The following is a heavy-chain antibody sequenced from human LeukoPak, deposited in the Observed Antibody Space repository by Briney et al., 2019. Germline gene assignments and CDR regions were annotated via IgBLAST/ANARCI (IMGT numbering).Heavy chain of an antibody. CDR1: GYTFTGYY. CDR2: INPNSGGT. CDR3: ARDPDYGGNTELDY. D-gene: IGHD4-23*01. V-gene: IGHV1-2*02. J-gene: IGHJ4*02. Sequence: GASVKVSCKASGYTFTGYYMHWVRQAPGQGLEWMGWINPNSGGTNCAQKFQGRVTMTRDTSISTAYMELSRLRSDDTAVYYCARDPDYGGNTELDYWGQGTLVTVSS.